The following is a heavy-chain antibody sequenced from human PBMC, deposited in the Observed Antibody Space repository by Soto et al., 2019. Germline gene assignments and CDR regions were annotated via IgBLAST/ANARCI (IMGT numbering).Heavy chain of an antibody. CDR2: IYYSGST. V-gene: IGHV4-61*05. D-gene: IGHD3-3*01. Sequence: SETLSLTCTVSGGSISSSSYYWGWIRQPPGKGLEWIGYIYYSGSTNYNPSLKSRVTISVDTSKNQFSLKLSSVTAADTAVYYCARGSADYDFWSGYSGYYYMDVWGKGTTVTVSS. CDR1: GGSISSSSYY. CDR3: ARGSADYDFWSGYSGYYYMDV. J-gene: IGHJ6*03.